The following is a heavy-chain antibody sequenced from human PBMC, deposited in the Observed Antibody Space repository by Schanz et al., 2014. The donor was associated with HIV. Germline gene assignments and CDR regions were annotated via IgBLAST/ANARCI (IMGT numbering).Heavy chain of an antibody. CDR1: GLPFSTSA. CDR2: LSSASTFI. CDR3: ARSPSFGMDV. V-gene: IGHV3-48*02. J-gene: IGHJ6*02. Sequence: EVQLLQSGGGLVQPGGSRRLSCAVSGLPFSTSAMSWVRQAPGKGLEWISKLSSASTFIYYADSVRGRFTVSRDNAKNSLYLQMNSLRDEDTAVYYCARSPSFGMDVWGQGTTVTVSS.